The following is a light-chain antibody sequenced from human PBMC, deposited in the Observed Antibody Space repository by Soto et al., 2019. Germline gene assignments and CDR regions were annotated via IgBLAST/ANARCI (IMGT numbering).Light chain of an antibody. CDR1: SSDVGAYEY. Sequence: QSALTQPPSASGSPGQSVTISCTGTSSDVGAYEYVSWYQHQPGKAPKLIIYAVTKRPSGVPDRFSGSKSGITASLTVSGLQAEDEADEYCTSFAGNNVRFGGGTKLTGL. J-gene: IGLJ2*01. CDR2: AVT. CDR3: TSFAGNNVR. V-gene: IGLV2-8*01.